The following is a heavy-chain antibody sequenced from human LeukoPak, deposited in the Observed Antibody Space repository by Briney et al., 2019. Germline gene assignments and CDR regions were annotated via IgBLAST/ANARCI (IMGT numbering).Heavy chain of an antibody. CDR1: GFTFSSYW. J-gene: IGHJ3*01. Sequence: PGGSLRLSCAGSGFTFSSYWMAWVRQAPGKGLEWVANIRRDGTEKHYMDSVKGRFTISRDNAKNSLYLQMNSLRAEDTAVYYCVRDVTHYDNGAYYDSYDVWGQGTMVTVSS. CDR2: IRRDGTEK. CDR3: VRDVTHYDNGAYYDSYDV. V-gene: IGHV3-7*01. D-gene: IGHD3-22*01.